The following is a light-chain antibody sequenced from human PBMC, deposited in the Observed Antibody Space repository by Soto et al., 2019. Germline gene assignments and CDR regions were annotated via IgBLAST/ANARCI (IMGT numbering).Light chain of an antibody. CDR3: QQLHGYPIT. CDR2: GAY. V-gene: IGKV3D-15*01. J-gene: IGKJ5*01. Sequence: EVVMTQSPATLSVSPGERATLSCRASQSVSSKLAWYQQKPGQAPRLLIYGAYNRATGIPPRFSGSGAGTDFTLTSSRLEPEDFATYYCQQLHGYPITFGQGTRLEIK. CDR1: QSVSSK.